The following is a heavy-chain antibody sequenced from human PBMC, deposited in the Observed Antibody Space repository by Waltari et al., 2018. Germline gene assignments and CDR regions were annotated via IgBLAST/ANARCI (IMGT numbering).Heavy chain of an antibody. V-gene: IGHV4-34*01. CDR2: INHSGRT. CDR1: GGSFSGYY. CDR3: ARGGRFGLIVGATRWFDP. D-gene: IGHD1-26*01. J-gene: IGHJ5*02. Sequence: QVQLQQWGAGLLKPSETLSLTCAVYGGSFSGYYWSWIRQPPGKGLEWIGEINHSGRTNYNPSLKSRVTISVDTSKNQFSLKLSSVTAADTAVYYCARGGRFGLIVGATRWFDPWGQGTLVTVSS.